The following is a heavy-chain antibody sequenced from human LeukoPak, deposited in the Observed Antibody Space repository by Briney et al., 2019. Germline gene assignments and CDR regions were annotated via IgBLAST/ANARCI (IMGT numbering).Heavy chain of an antibody. CDR1: GGTFSSYA. D-gene: IGHD1-26*01. CDR3: ARESGSYEAYFDY. V-gene: IGHV1-69*13. CDR2: IFPIFATA. Sequence: ASVKVSCKASGGTFSSYAISWVRQAPGQGLEWMGRIFPIFATANYAQKFQGRVTITADESTSTAYMELSSLRSENTAVYYCARESGSYEAYFDYWGQGTLVTVSS. J-gene: IGHJ4*02.